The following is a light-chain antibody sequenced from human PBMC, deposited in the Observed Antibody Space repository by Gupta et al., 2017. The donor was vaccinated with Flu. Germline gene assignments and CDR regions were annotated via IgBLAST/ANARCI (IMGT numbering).Light chain of an antibody. CDR3: QQYDNWPPA. V-gene: IGKV3-15*01. CDR1: QSVSSN. CDR2: GAS. J-gene: IGKJ1*01. Sequence: EIVMTQSPATLSVSAGERATLSCGASQSVSSNLAWYQQKPGQVPRLLVYGASTRATGIPARFSGSGSGTEFTLTISSLQSEDFASYYCQQYDNWPPAFGQGTKVEIK.